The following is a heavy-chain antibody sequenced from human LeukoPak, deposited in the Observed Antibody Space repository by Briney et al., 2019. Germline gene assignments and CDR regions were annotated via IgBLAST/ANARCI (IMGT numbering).Heavy chain of an antibody. J-gene: IGHJ4*02. V-gene: IGHV3-23*01. Sequence: GGSLRLSCAASGFTFSSYAMSWVRQAPGKGLEWVSAISGSGGSTYYADSVKGRFTISRDNSKNTLYLQMNSLRAEDTAVHYCARDLAAAGPPFDYWGQGTLVTVSS. D-gene: IGHD6-13*01. CDR2: ISGSGGST. CDR3: ARDLAAAGPPFDY. CDR1: GFTFSSYA.